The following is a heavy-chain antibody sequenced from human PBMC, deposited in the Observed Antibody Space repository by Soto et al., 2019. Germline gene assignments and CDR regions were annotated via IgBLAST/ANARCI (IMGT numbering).Heavy chain of an antibody. V-gene: IGHV3-23*01. CDR1: GFTFNNYA. D-gene: IGHD1-7*01. CDR2: ISANGQAI. Sequence: GGSLRLSCAASGFTFNNYAMSWVRQAPGKGLEWVSAISANGQAIYYADSVKGRFIISRDSSKNTVFLHMDSLTAEDTAVYYCAKDRNYPRDQFHNWGQGTLVTVSS. CDR3: AKDRNYPRDQFHN. J-gene: IGHJ4*02.